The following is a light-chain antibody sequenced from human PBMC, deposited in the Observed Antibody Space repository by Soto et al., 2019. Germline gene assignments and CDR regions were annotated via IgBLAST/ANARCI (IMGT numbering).Light chain of an antibody. CDR2: VAS. CDR1: QSINSW. V-gene: IGKV1-5*01. J-gene: IGKJ1*01. Sequence: DIPVTASPSIRSASLDDRFTISCGASQSINSWLAWYQQKPGKAPKLLIYVASSLESGVPSRFSGSGSGTEFTLTISSLQPDDFATYYCQQYNSYSGTFGQGTKVDI. CDR3: QQYNSYSGT.